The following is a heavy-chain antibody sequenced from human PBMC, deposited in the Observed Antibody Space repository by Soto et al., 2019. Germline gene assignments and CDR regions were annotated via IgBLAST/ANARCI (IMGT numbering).Heavy chain of an antibody. CDR1: GYILSTYY. CDR3: ARKYYFDY. Sequence: QVQLVQSGAEVKKPGASVKISCKASGYILSTYYTHWVRQAPGQGLEWMGIIDPSVGATTYAQKFQDRVTMTSDTSTSTVYMELSGLRVDDTAMYYCARKYYFDYWGQGTRVTVS. V-gene: IGHV1-46*01. J-gene: IGHJ4*01. CDR2: IDPSVGAT.